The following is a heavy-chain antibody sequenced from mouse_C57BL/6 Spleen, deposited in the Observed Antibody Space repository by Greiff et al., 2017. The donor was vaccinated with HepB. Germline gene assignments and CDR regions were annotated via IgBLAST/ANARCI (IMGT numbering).Heavy chain of an antibody. J-gene: IGHJ4*01. Sequence: EVKLVESGPELVKPGASVKIPCKASGYTFTDYNMDWVKQSHGKSLEWIGDINPNNGGTIYNQKFKGKATLTVDKSSSTAYMELRSLTSEDTAVYYCARKGGSTMVTTKAYYAMDYWGQGTSVTVSS. CDR1: GYTFTDYN. V-gene: IGHV1-18*01. CDR2: INPNNGGT. D-gene: IGHD2-2*01. CDR3: ARKGGSTMVTTKAYYAMDY.